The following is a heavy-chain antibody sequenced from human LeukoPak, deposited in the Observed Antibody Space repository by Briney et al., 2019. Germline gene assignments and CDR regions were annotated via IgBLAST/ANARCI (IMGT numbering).Heavy chain of an antibody. CDR2: ISYDASNK. J-gene: IGHJ6*02. D-gene: IGHD2-15*01. V-gene: IGHV3-30*09. Sequence: GRSLRLSCAASGFTFSDHAFHWVRQAPGKGLEWVAGISYDASNKYYAASLKGRFAISRDNSKNTLSLQMNSLRPEDTAVYYCARRRYCSGVTCTTSYYYYDMDVWGRGTTVTVSS. CDR3: ARRRYCSGVTCTTSYYYYDMDV. CDR1: GFTFSDHA.